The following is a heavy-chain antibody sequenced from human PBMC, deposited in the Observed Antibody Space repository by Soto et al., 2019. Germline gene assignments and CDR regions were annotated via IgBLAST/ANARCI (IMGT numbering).Heavy chain of an antibody. D-gene: IGHD3-22*01. Sequence: EVQLLESGGGLVQPGGSLRLSCAASGFTFSSYAMSWVRQAPGKGLEWVSAISGSGGSTYYADSVKGRFTISRNNSKNTLELQMNSLRAEDTAVYYCTKDGTYFYGSRGYYYGGDDFDYWGQGTLVTVSS. V-gene: IGHV3-23*01. CDR1: GFTFSSYA. J-gene: IGHJ4*02. CDR2: ISGSGGST. CDR3: TKDGTYFYGSRGYYYGGDDFDY.